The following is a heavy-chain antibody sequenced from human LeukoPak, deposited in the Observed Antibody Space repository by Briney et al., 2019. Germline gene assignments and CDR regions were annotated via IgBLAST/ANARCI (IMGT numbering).Heavy chain of an antibody. Sequence: GGSLRLSCVASQFTFNNYAMNWVRQAPGKGLEWVSYISGSGSAIYYADSVKGRFTISRDNAKNSLYLHLNSLRDEDTAVYYCARAPPDYGDFDFWGQGTLVTVSS. V-gene: IGHV3-48*02. D-gene: IGHD4-17*01. CDR3: ARAPPDYGDFDF. CDR1: QFTFNNYA. CDR2: ISGSGSAI. J-gene: IGHJ4*02.